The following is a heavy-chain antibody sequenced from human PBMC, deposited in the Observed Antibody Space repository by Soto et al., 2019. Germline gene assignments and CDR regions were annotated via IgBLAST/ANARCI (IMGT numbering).Heavy chain of an antibody. Sequence: ASVKVSCKASGYAFTGYYMHWVRQAPGQGLEWRGWINPNSGGTNYAQKFQGRVTMTRDTSISTAYMELSRLRSDDTAVYYCARFMEDLGHDYWGQGTLVTVSS. D-gene: IGHD3-3*01. V-gene: IGHV1-2*02. J-gene: IGHJ4*02. CDR2: INPNSGGT. CDR3: ARFMEDLGHDY. CDR1: GYAFTGYY.